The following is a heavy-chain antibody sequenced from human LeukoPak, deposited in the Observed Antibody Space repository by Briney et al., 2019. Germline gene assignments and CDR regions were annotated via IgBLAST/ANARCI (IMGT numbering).Heavy chain of an antibody. Sequence: GGSLRLSCAASGFTFSSYWMSWVRQAPGKGLEWVANIKEDGSEKDYVDSVKGRFAISRDNAKNSPYLQMNSLRAEDTAVYYCAKEVLAYSYGLDYWGQGTLVTVSS. CDR2: IKEDGSEK. V-gene: IGHV3-7*01. D-gene: IGHD5-18*01. J-gene: IGHJ4*02. CDR3: AKEVLAYSYGLDY. CDR1: GFTFSSYW.